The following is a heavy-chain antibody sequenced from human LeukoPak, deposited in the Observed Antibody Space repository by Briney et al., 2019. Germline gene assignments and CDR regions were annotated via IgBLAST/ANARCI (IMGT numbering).Heavy chain of an antibody. CDR2: ISANSAGT. V-gene: IGHV3-23*01. Sequence: PGGSPRLSCAASGFTFSDYYMSWVRQAPGEGLEWVSAISANSAGTYYADSVKGRFTISRENSKNTLHLQMNSLRAEDTAVYYCAKDQSLLGELSLSPPELFFDLWGRGTLVTVSS. D-gene: IGHD3-16*02. CDR1: GFTFSDYY. CDR3: AKDQSLLGELSLSPPELFFDL. J-gene: IGHJ2*01.